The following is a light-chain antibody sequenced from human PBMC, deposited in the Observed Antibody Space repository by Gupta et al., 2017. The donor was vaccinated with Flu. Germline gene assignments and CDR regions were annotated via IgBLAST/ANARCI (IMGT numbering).Light chain of an antibody. J-gene: IGLJ3*02. CDR2: LNSDGRH. CDR3: QTWGTGFWV. Sequence: VKLTCSLTSGHSNFAVAWYQQQPEKGPRYLMRLNSDGRHTKADGIPDRFSGSSSGAERYLTISSLQSEDEADYYCQTWGTGFWVFDGGTKLTVL. V-gene: IGLV4-69*01. CDR1: SGHSNFA.